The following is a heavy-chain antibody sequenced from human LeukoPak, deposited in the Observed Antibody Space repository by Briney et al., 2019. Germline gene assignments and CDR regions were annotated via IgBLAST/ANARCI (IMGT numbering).Heavy chain of an antibody. V-gene: IGHV1-2*02. CDR2: INPNSGGT. CDR3: ARVSRPGWYLGY. CDR1: GYTFTGYY. J-gene: IGHJ4*02. D-gene: IGHD6-19*01. Sequence: ASVKVSCKASGYTFTGYYMHWVRQAPGQGLEWMGWINPNSGGTNYAQKFQGRATMTRDTSISTAYMELSRLRSDDTAVYYCARVSRPGWYLGYWGQGTLVTVSS.